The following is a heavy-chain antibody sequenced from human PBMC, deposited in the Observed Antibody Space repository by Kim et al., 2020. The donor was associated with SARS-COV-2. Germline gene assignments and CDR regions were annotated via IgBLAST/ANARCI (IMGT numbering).Heavy chain of an antibody. V-gene: IGHV4-59*13. J-gene: IGHJ3*02. CDR1: GGSISSYY. CDR3: ARDQHAYDFWSGYPDAFDI. CDR2: IYYSGST. Sequence: SETLSLTCTVSGGSISSYYWSWIRQPPGKGLEWIGYIYYSGSTNYNPSLKSRVTISVDTSKNQFSLKLSSVTAADTAVYYCARDQHAYDFWSGYPDAFDIWGQGTMVTVSS. D-gene: IGHD3-3*01.